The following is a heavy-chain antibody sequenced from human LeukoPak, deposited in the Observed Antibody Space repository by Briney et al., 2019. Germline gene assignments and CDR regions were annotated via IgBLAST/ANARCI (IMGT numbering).Heavy chain of an antibody. CDR1: GGSISSSSYY. D-gene: IGHD3-16*01. V-gene: IGHV4-39*07. Sequence: SETLSLTCTVSGGSISSSSYYWGWIRQPPGKGLEWIGSIYYSGSTYYNPSLKSRVTISVDTSKNQFSLKLSSVTAADTAVYYCARESPGEDNDYMDVWGKGSTVTVPS. CDR3: ARESPGEDNDYMDV. J-gene: IGHJ6*03. CDR2: IYYSGST.